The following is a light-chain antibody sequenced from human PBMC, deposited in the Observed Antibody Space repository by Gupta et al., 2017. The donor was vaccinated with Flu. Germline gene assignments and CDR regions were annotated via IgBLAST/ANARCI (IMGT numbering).Light chain of an antibody. CDR3: AAWDDSLTALSADGSLTGLWV. CDR2: NDN. Sequence: SNIGSNAVSWYQHLPGTAPRLLIYNDNQRPSGVPDRFSGSKSGTSASLAIGGLQSEDEADYYCAAWDDSLTALSADGSLTGLWVFGGGTKLSVL. V-gene: IGLV1-44*01. CDR1: SNIGSNA. J-gene: IGLJ3*02.